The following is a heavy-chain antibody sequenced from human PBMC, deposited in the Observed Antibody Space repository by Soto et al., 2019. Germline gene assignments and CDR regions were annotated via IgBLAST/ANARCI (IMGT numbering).Heavy chain of an antibody. Sequence: QVQLVQSGAEVKKPGSSVNVSCKASGGTFISYAFNWVRQAPGHGLEGMGGIIPMFGTANSVQKFQGRVTITADKSTSTAYMELSSLRSEDTAVYYCAVQPGGNFYPYDAFDVWGQGTMVTVSS. J-gene: IGHJ3*01. CDR3: AVQPGGNFYPYDAFDV. CDR2: IIPMFGTA. CDR1: GGTFISYA. V-gene: IGHV1-69*06. D-gene: IGHD1-7*01.